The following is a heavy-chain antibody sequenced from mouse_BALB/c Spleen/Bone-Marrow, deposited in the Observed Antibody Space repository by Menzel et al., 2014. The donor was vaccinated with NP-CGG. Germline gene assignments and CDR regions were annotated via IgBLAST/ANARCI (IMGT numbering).Heavy chain of an antibody. Sequence: VQVVESGAELVKPGAPVKLFCKASGYTFTSYWMNWVKQRPGRGLEWIGRIAPSDSETHYNQKFKDKATLTVDKSSSTAYIQLSSLTSEDSAVYYRARALGDGYYYAMDYWGQGTSVTVSS. V-gene: IGHV1-69*02. CDR2: IAPSDSET. CDR3: ARALGDGYYYAMDY. D-gene: IGHD2-3*01. CDR1: GYTFTSYW. J-gene: IGHJ4*01.